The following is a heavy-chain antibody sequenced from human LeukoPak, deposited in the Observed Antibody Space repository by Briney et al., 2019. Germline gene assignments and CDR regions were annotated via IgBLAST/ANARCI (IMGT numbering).Heavy chain of an antibody. Sequence: PGGSLRLSCAASGFTFSSYAMHWVRQAPGKGLEYVSAISSNGGSTYYANSVKGRFTISRDNSKNTLYLQMGSLRAEDMAVYYCARVGHSSSSEYWGQGTLVTVSS. V-gene: IGHV3-64*01. CDR3: ARVGHSSSSEY. J-gene: IGHJ4*02. CDR1: GFTFSSYA. CDR2: ISSNGGST. D-gene: IGHD6-6*01.